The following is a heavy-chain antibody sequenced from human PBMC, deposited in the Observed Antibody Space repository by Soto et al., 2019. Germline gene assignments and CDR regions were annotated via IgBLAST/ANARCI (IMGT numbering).Heavy chain of an antibody. J-gene: IGHJ6*02. CDR1: GYSFFTHG. D-gene: IGHD2-21*01. V-gene: IGHV1-18*04. Sequence: ASVKVSCKASGYSFFTHGITWVRQTPGHGLEWLGWISPKNGNTRYSQILQGRVSMTTDTSTSTVYMEVTNLRSDDSAVYYCGRVSSSIVVIPDFGMDVWGQGTTVTVS. CDR2: ISPKNGNT. CDR3: GRVSSSIVVIPDFGMDV.